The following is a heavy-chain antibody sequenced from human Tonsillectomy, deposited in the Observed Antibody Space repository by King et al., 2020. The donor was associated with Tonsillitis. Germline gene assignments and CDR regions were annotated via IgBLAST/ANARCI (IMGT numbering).Heavy chain of an antibody. CDR2: IDPSDSYT. D-gene: IGHD6-19*01. V-gene: IGHV5-10-1*03. CDR1: GYSFTSYW. J-gene: IGHJ6*02. Sequence: VQLVESGAEVKKPGESLRISCKDSGYSFTSYWISWVRQMPGKGLEWMGRIDPSDSYTNYSPSFQGHVTISADKSISTAYLQWSSLKASDTAMYYCARQAILAVAGTSYYGMDVWGQGTPVTVSS. CDR3: ARQAILAVAGTSYYGMDV.